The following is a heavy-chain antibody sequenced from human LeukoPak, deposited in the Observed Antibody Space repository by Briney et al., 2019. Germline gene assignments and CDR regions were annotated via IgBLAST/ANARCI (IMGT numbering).Heavy chain of an antibody. V-gene: IGHV3-23*01. CDR3: ARDLGCSTSSCRYNWFDP. Sequence: PGGSLRLPCAASGFTFSNYAMTWVRQAPGEGLEWVAFISQSGGRSTDYADSVRGRFTISRDNSEDTLYLQMNSLRAEDTAVYHCARDLGCSTSSCRYNWFDPWGQGTLVTVSS. J-gene: IGHJ5*02. CDR2: ISQSGGRST. CDR1: GFTFSNYA. D-gene: IGHD2-2*01.